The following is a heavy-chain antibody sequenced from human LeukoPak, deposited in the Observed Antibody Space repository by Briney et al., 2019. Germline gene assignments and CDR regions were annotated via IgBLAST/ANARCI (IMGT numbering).Heavy chain of an antibody. Sequence: GGSLRLSCAASGFIFGNYWMQWVRQAPGKGLVWVSRINTDGSRINYADSVKGRFTVSRDNAKNTLYLQMNSLRAEDTAVYHCTRESLDYGSGSSDYWGQGTLVTVSS. V-gene: IGHV3-74*01. CDR1: GFIFGNYW. J-gene: IGHJ4*02. D-gene: IGHD3-10*01. CDR2: INTDGSRI. CDR3: TRESLDYGSGSSDY.